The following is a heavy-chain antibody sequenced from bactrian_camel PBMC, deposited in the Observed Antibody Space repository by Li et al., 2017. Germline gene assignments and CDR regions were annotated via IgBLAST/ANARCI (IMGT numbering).Heavy chain of an antibody. V-gene: IGHV3S55*01. CDR1: GVSLSSGC. CDR3: AANLEYSHYCFFKSYDL. Sequence: QLVESGGGSVQAGGSVRLSCEGSGVSLSSGCMAWFRQSPGQEREKIAAVDSDGSTFYVDSVKGRCTISEDKVKNTRYLGMNSLKPEDSGMYYCAANLEYSHYCFFKSYDLWGQGTQVTVS. CDR2: VDSDGST. J-gene: IGHJ4*01. D-gene: IGHD3*01.